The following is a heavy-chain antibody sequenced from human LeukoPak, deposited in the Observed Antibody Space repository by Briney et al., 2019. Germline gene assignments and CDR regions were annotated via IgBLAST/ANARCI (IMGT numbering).Heavy chain of an antibody. Sequence: SGGSLRLSCAASGFTFSSYSTNWVRQAPGKGLEWVSSISSSSSYIYYADSVKGRFTISRDNAKNSLYLQMNSLRAEDTAVYYCARDSSSGTVNFDYWGQGTLVTVSS. CDR3: ARDSSSGTVNFDY. V-gene: IGHV3-21*01. D-gene: IGHD6-6*01. J-gene: IGHJ4*02. CDR2: ISSSSSYI. CDR1: GFTFSSYS.